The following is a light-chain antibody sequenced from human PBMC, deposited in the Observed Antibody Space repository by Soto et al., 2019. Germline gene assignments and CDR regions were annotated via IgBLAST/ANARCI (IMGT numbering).Light chain of an antibody. V-gene: IGKV1-5*01. CDR2: DAS. Sequence: DLPMTQSSSSLSASVGDGVNMXCRASQSFSSRFAWYQQRAGEAPKHLIYDASSLEPGGPPRFSGSGSATEFTPTISSRQHDDFATYYGQQYNSYSPTFGQGTKVDIK. J-gene: IGKJ1*01. CDR1: QSFSSR. CDR3: QQYNSYSPT.